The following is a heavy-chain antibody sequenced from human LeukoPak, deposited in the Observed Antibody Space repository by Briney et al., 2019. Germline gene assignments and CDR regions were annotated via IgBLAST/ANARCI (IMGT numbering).Heavy chain of an antibody. CDR2: ISHDGGSE. V-gene: IGHV3-30*18. D-gene: IGHD6-19*01. J-gene: IGHJ5*02. CDR3: AKDWGSSGWYNWFDP. Sequence: GGSLRLSCVVSGFTIGNYSMHWVRQAPDKGLEWVALISHDGGSEHYGDSVKGRFTISRDISKNTLYLHMSSLRVEDTAVYYCAKDWGSSGWYNWFDPWGQGTLVTVSS. CDR1: GFTIGNYS.